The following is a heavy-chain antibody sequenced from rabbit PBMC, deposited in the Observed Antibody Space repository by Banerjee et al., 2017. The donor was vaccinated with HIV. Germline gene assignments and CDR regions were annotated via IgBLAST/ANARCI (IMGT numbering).Heavy chain of an antibody. J-gene: IGHJ6*01. CDR2: IYAGSSGST. V-gene: IGHV1S45*01. CDR1: GIDFSSYY. D-gene: IGHD4-1*01. CDR3: ARHGSSSVWGGDL. Sequence: QEQLEESGGGLVQPEGSLTLTCTASGIDFSSYYLCWVRQAPGKGLEWIACIYAGSSGSTYYASWAKGRFTISKTSSTTVTLQMTSLTAADTATYFCARHGSSSVWGGDLWGQGTLVTVS.